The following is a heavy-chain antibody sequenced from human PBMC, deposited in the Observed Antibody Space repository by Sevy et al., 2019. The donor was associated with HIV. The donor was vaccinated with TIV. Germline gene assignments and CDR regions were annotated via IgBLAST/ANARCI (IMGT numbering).Heavy chain of an antibody. Sequence: SETLSLTCSVSGGSISSCDYYWTWMRQSPGKGLEWIGYIYYSGITYYNPSLKSRVIISIDTVKNQFSLKLSSVTAADTAVYYCARYCTRTSPHNWFDPWGQGTLVTVSS. CDR2: IYYSGIT. V-gene: IGHV4-30-4*01. CDR1: GGSISSCDYY. J-gene: IGHJ5*02. CDR3: ARYCTRTSPHNWFDP. D-gene: IGHD2-2*01.